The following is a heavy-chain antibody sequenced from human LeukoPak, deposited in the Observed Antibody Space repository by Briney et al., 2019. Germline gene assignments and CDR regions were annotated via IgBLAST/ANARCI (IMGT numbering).Heavy chain of an antibody. CDR1: GGTFSSYA. J-gene: IGHJ4*02. CDR3: ASRGAGSVDY. CDR2: IIPIFGTA. V-gene: IGHV1-69*13. D-gene: IGHD1-1*01. Sequence: ASVKVSCKASGGTFSSYAISWVRQAPGQGLEWMGGIIPIFGTANYAQKFQGRVTITADGSTSTAYMELSSLRSEDTAVYYCASRGAGSVDYWGQGTLVTVSS.